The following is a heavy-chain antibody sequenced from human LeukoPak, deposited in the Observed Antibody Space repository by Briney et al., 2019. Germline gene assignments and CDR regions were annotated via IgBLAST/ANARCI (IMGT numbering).Heavy chain of an antibody. CDR1: GGTFSSYD. J-gene: IGHJ6*02. CDR2: MNPNSGNT. CDR3: ARGTPLNRYYHYYYYGMDV. V-gene: IGHV1-8*02. D-gene: IGHD3-10*01. Sequence: ASVKVSCKASGGTFSSYDINWVRQATGQGLEWTGWMNPNSGNTGYAQKFQGRVTMTRNTSISTAYMELSSLRSEDTAVYYCARGTPLNRYYHYYYYGMDVWGQGTTVTVSS.